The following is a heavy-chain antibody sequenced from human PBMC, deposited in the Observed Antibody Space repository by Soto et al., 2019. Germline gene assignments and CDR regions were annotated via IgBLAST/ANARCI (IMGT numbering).Heavy chain of an antibody. CDR1: GFTFSSYW. D-gene: IGHD3-9*01. J-gene: IGHJ6*02. V-gene: IGHV3-74*01. CDR3: ARAVGSAGVLRYFDWSLPPSSYYYYGMDV. CDR2: INGDGSSS. Sequence: EVQLVESGGGLVQPGGSLRLSCAASGFTFSSYWMHWVRQAPGKGLVWVSRINGDGSSSIYADSVKGRFTISRDNAKNTLNLQMNSRRAEDTAVYYSARAVGSAGVLRYFDWSLPPSSYYYYGMDVWGQGTTVTVSS.